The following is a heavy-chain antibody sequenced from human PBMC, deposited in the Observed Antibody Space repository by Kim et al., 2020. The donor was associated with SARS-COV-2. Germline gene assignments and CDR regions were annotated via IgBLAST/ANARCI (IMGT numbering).Heavy chain of an antibody. J-gene: IGHJ5*01. Sequence: GGSLRLSCAASGFTFSDAWMTWVRQAPGKGLEWVGRIKSKTDGGTEDYAAPVKGTFSISRDDSTNTLYLQMNSLNAEDTAVYSCVLARTDTAMAPLRWNSWGHGTLVTVSS. CDR1: GFTFSDAW. CDR2: IKSKTDGGTE. CDR3: VLARTDTAMAPLRWNS. V-gene: IGHV3-15*05. D-gene: IGHD5-18*01.